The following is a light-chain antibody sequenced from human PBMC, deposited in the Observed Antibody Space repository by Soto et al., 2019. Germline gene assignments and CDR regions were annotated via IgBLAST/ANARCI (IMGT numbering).Light chain of an antibody. CDR1: QSVSSSY. Sequence: IVLTQSPGTLSLSPGERATLSCRASQSVSSSYLAWYQQKPGQAPRLLIYGASSRATGIPDRFSGSGSGTDFTLIISRLEPEDFAVYYCQQYGSSPRTFGQGTKVEIK. V-gene: IGKV3-20*01. CDR2: GAS. CDR3: QQYGSSPRT. J-gene: IGKJ1*01.